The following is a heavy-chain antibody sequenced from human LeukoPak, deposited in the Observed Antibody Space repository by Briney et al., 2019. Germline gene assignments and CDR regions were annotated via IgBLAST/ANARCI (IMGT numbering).Heavy chain of an antibody. CDR2: IIPIFGTA. CDR1: GGTFSSYA. Sequence: SVKVSCKASGGTFSSYAISWVRQAPRQGLEWMGGIIPIFGTANYAQKFQGRVTITTDESTSTAYMELSSLRSEDTAVYYCASWAAGSGGRSYMDVWGKGTTVTVSS. CDR3: ASWAAGSGGRSYMDV. D-gene: IGHD2-15*01. J-gene: IGHJ6*03. V-gene: IGHV1-69*05.